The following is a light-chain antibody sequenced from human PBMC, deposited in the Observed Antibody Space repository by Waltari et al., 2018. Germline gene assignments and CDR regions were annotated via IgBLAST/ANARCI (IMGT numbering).Light chain of an antibody. V-gene: IGLV1-40*01. J-gene: IGLJ2*01. CDR3: QSYDSSLSGVI. Sequence: QSVLTQPPSVSGAPGQRIPISCPGTSPNIGAGYDVHWYLQLPGTAPKLLILGNNNRPSGVPDRFSASKSDTSASLAITGLQAEDEADYYCQSYDSSLSGVIFGGGTKLTVL. CDR2: GNN. CDR1: SPNIGAGYD.